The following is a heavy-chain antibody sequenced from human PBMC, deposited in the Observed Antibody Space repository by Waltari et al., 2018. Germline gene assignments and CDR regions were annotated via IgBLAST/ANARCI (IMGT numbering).Heavy chain of an antibody. Sequence: EVQLVESGGGLVQPGRSLRLSCAASGFTFDDYAMHWIRQAPGKGLEWVSGISWNSGNIGYADSVKGRFTISRDNAKNSLYLQMNSLRAEDTALYYCTIVVVPATKGAFDIWGQGTMVTVSS. CDR1: GFTFDDYA. V-gene: IGHV3-9*01. CDR2: ISWNSGNI. CDR3: TIVVVPATKGAFDI. D-gene: IGHD2-2*01. J-gene: IGHJ3*02.